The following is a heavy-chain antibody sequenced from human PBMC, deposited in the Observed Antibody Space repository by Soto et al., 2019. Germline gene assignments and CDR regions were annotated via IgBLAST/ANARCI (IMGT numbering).Heavy chain of an antibody. CDR1: GFTFSSYA. V-gene: IGHV3-30-3*01. CDR3: ARSVDTAMATSWGMDV. D-gene: IGHD5-18*01. CDR2: ISYDGSNK. J-gene: IGHJ6*02. Sequence: QVQLVESGGGVVQPGRSLRLSCAASGFTFSSYAMHWVRQAPGKGLEWVAVISYDGSNKYYADSVKGRFTISRDNSKNTLYLQMNSLRAEDTAVYYCARSVDTAMATSWGMDVWGQGTTVTVSS.